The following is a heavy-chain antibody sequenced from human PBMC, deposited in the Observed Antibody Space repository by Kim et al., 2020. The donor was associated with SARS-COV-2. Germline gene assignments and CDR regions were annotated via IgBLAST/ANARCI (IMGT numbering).Heavy chain of an antibody. CDR2: ISYDGSNK. Sequence: GGSLRLSCAASGFTFSSYGMHWVRQAPGKGLEWVAVISYDGSNKYYADSVKGRFTISRDNSKNTLYLQMNSLRAEDTAVYYCAKDLTTSYSSSWLYYYG. CDR3: AKDLTTSYSSSWLYYYG. V-gene: IGHV3-30*18. D-gene: IGHD6-13*01. CDR1: GFTFSSYG. J-gene: IGHJ6*01.